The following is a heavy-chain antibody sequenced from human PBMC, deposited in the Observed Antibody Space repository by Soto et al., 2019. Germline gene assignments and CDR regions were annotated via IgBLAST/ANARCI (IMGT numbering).Heavy chain of an antibody. CDR1: GDTFSLHW. V-gene: IGHV3-74*01. D-gene: IGHD3-10*01. CDR2: INSDGSST. CDR3: ATDYFGSLNN. Sequence: GGSLRFSCVLSGDTFSLHWMHWVRQAAGKGLVWVSLINSDGSSTNYADSVKGRFTISRDNGKNTLFLQLDSLRAEDTAVYFCATDYFGSLNNWGQGTPVTVSS. J-gene: IGHJ4*02.